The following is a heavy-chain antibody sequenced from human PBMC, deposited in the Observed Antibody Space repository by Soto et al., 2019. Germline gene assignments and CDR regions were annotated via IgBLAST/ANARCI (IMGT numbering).Heavy chain of an antibody. CDR1: GGSFSGYY. V-gene: IGHV4-34*01. D-gene: IGHD3-9*01. Sequence: SETLSLTCAVYGGSFSGYYWSWIRQPPGKGLEWIGEINHSGSTNYNPSLKSRVTISVDTSKNQFSLKLSSVTAADTAVYYCARGSVNYDILTGYYKAFDYWGQGTLVTVSS. CDR3: ARGSVNYDILTGYYKAFDY. J-gene: IGHJ4*02. CDR2: INHSGST.